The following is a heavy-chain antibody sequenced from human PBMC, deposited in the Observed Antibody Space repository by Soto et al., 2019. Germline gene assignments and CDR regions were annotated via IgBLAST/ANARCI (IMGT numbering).Heavy chain of an antibody. Sequence: GGSLRLSCAASGFTFSNFAISWVRQTPGKGLEWVSVISGSGDFTYYADSVKGRFAISRDNPKNTIYLQMNSLRAEDTAVYYCAKGFYGSGSYYNERAFDSWGQGTLVTVSS. CDR1: GFTFSNFA. D-gene: IGHD3-10*01. V-gene: IGHV3-23*01. J-gene: IGHJ4*02. CDR2: ISGSGDFT. CDR3: AKGFYGSGSYYNERAFDS.